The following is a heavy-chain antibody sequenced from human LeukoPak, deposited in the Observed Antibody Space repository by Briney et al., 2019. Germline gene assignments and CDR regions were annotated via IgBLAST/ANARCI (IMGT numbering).Heavy chain of an antibody. D-gene: IGHD5-18*01. Sequence: ASVKVSCKASGYTFTSYYMHWVRQAPGQGLEWMGTINPSGGRTSYAQRFQGRVSMTRDMSTSTVYMELSSLRSEDTAVYYCAGISGYSYDYSENMDVWGKGTTVTVSS. V-gene: IGHV1-46*01. CDR3: AGISGYSYDYSENMDV. J-gene: IGHJ6*03. CDR2: INPSGGRT. CDR1: GYTFTSYY.